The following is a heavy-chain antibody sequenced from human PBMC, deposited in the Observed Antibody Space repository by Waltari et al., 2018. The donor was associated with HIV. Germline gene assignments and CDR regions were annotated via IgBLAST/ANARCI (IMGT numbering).Heavy chain of an antibody. D-gene: IGHD5-12*01. Sequence: QVQLVQSGAEVKKPGSSVKVSCKASGGTFSSYAISWVRQAPGQGLEWMGRTIPILGKANYAQKFKGRVTITADKSTSTAYMELSSLRSEDTAVYYCARERVVPAADSGYDYGPGDYWGQGTLVTVSS. J-gene: IGHJ4*02. V-gene: IGHV1-69*04. CDR3: ARERVVPAADSGYDYGPGDY. CDR2: TIPILGKA. CDR1: GGTFSSYA.